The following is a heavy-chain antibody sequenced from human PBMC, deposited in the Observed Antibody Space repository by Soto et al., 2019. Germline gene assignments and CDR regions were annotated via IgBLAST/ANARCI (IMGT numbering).Heavy chain of an antibody. CDR3: ARDRYYYGMDV. Sequence: QVPLPESGPGLVKPSQTLSLTCTVSGGSISRGGYYWSWIRKHPGKGLVWIGYVYYSGSTYYNPSLKSRVTIPVDTSNNQFALKLSSVTAADTAVYYCARDRYYYGMDVWGQGTTVTVSS. J-gene: IGHJ6*02. CDR2: VYYSGST. CDR1: GGSISRGGYY. V-gene: IGHV4-31*03.